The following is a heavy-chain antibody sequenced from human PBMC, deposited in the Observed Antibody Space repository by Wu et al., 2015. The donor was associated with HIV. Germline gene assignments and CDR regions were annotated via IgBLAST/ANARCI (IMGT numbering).Heavy chain of an antibody. V-gene: IGHV1-2*02. CDR2: INPNSGVT. CDR1: GYTFTDYY. J-gene: IGHJ2*01. CDR3: ARPFSNLGSGRWYFDL. Sequence: QVHLVQSGAEVKKPGAAVKVSCKASGYTFTDYYIHWVRQAPGQGLEWMGWINPNSGVTNYAQKFQDRVSMTRDTSISTAFMDLSRLTSDDTGFYFCARPFSNLGSGRWYFDLWGRGTVVTVSS. D-gene: IGHD7-27*01.